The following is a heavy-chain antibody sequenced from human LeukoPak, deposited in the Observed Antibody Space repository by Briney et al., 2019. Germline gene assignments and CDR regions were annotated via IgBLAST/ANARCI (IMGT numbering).Heavy chain of an antibody. CDR2: IYHSGST. J-gene: IGHJ4*02. V-gene: IGHV4-4*02. CDR3: ARDPSLEAAAGLDY. D-gene: IGHD6-13*01. CDR1: GGSISSSNW. Sequence: SETLSLTCAVSGGSISSSNWWSWVRQPPGKGLEWIGEIYHSGSTNYNPSLKSRVTISVDKSKNQFSPRLSSVTAADTAVYYCARDPSLEAAAGLDYWGQGTLVTVSS.